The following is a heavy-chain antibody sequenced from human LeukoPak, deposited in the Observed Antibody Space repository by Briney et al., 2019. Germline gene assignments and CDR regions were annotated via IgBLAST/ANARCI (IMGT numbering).Heavy chain of an antibody. V-gene: IGHV3-7*01. Sequence: GGSLRLSCAVSGLTFSSSRMDWVRQAPGKGLEWVASINPDGNKKYSADSVKGRFTISRDNAENSLYLQMNSLRVEDTAFYYCARDLAYSRLDYWGQGMLVTVSS. D-gene: IGHD5-18*01. J-gene: IGHJ4*02. CDR3: ARDLAYSRLDY. CDR2: INPDGNKK. CDR1: GLTFSSSR.